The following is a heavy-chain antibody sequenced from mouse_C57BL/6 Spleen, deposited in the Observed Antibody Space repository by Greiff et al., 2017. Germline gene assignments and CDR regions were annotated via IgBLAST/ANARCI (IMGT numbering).Heavy chain of an antibody. D-gene: IGHD1-1*01. CDR2: INPNNGGT. J-gene: IGHJ1*03. Sequence: EVQLQQSGPELVKPGASVKISCKASGYTFTDYYMNWVKQSHGKSLEWIGDINPNNGGTSYNQKFKGKATLTVDKSSSTAYMELRSLTSEDSAVYYCARRGYGSSLFYWYFDVWGTGTTVTVSS. V-gene: IGHV1-26*01. CDR1: GYTFTDYY. CDR3: ARRGYGSSLFYWYFDV.